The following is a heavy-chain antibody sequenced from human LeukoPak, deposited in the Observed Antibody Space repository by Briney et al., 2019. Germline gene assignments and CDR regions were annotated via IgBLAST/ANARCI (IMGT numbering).Heavy chain of an antibody. Sequence: SVKVSCKASGGTFSSYAISWVRQAPGQGLEWMGRIIPIFGTANYAQKFQGRVTITTDESTSTAYMELSSLRSEDTAVYYCARGGNNWNYEGYWFDPWGQGTLVTVSS. CDR2: IIPIFGTA. D-gene: IGHD1-7*01. J-gene: IGHJ5*02. V-gene: IGHV1-69*05. CDR3: ARGGNNWNYEGYWFDP. CDR1: GGTFSSYA.